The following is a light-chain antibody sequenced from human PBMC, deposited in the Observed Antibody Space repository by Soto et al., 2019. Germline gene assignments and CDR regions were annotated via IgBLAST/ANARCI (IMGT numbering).Light chain of an antibody. J-gene: IGKJ4*01. CDR3: QQLNSYPRT. Sequence: DIPLTQSPSFLSASVRDRVTITCRASQGISSYLAWYQQKPGKAPKLLIYASSTLQSGVPSRFSGSGSGTEFTLTISSLQPEDFATYYCQQLNSYPRTFGGGTKVEIK. CDR2: ASS. CDR1: QGISSY. V-gene: IGKV1-9*01.